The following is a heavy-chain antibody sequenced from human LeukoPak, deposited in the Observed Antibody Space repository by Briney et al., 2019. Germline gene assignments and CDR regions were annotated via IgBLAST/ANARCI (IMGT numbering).Heavy chain of an antibody. J-gene: IGHJ3*02. Sequence: GGSLRLSCAASGFTFSSYEMNWVRQAPGKGLEWVSYISSSGSTIYYADSVKGRFTISRDNAKNSLYLQMNSLRAEDTAVYYCARDPPVQKYCSGGSCYPSAFDIWGQGTMVTVSS. CDR2: ISSSGSTI. CDR1: GFTFSSYE. CDR3: ARDPPVQKYCSGGSCYPSAFDI. V-gene: IGHV3-48*03. D-gene: IGHD2-15*01.